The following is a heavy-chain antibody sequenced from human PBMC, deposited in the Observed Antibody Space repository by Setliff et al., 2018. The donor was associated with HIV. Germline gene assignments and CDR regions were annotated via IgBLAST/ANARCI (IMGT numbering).Heavy chain of an antibody. CDR2: IKYSGNT. CDR1: GYSISTNEW. Sequence: SETLSLTCAVAGYSISTNEWWGWIRQPPGKGLEWIGYIKYSGNTNYNPSLKSRATISVDTSKNQFSLKVTSVTAADTAVYYCTRHAGRGNQLPHTYYYYMDVWGKGATVTVSS. V-gene: IGHV4-28*01. D-gene: IGHD2-2*01. CDR3: TRHAGRGNQLPHTYYYYMDV. J-gene: IGHJ6*03.